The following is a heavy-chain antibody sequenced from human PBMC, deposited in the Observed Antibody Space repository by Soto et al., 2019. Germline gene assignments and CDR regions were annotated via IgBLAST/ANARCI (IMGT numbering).Heavy chain of an antibody. J-gene: IGHJ4*02. CDR3: AKDCRRLAVSGSAFDS. Sequence: WESLRLSCAASGGPFRDYAMAWVRKAPGKGLEWVSSISGSGGHSSYADSVKGRFTISRDSVKNMLSLDMSDLRAEDTAVYYCAKDCRRLAVSGSAFDSWGQGDLVTVAS. D-gene: IGHD6-13*01. CDR1: GGPFRDYA. CDR2: ISGSGGHS. V-gene: IGHV3-23*01.